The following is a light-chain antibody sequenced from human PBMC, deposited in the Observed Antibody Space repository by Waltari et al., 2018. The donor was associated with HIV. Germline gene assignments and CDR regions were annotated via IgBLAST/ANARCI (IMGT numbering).Light chain of an antibody. V-gene: IGLV2-14*03. CDR2: DVS. Sequence: QSVLTQPASVSGAPGHSVTISCTGTASDFGDYNYVSWYQQLPGKAPKLLIYDVSHRPSGISQRFSGSRSGTTASLTISGLQAEDEADYYCSSYARNSPWLFGGGTKLSVL. J-gene: IGLJ3*02. CDR1: ASDFGDYNY. CDR3: SSYARNSPWL.